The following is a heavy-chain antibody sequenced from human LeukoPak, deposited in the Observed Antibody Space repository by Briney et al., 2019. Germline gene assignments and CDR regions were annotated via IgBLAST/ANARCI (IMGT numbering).Heavy chain of an antibody. CDR1: GVTLSNYA. V-gene: IGHV3-23*01. Sequence: GGSLRLSCVASGVTLSNYAMRWVRQAPGKGLEWVSSTTDSGSRTYHADSVKGRFTISRDNSKNMLYLQMNSLRAEDTAVYYCAKGGAMADKYYQEWGQGTLVTVSS. J-gene: IGHJ1*01. CDR3: AKGGAMADKYYQE. CDR2: TTDSGSRT. D-gene: IGHD6-19*01.